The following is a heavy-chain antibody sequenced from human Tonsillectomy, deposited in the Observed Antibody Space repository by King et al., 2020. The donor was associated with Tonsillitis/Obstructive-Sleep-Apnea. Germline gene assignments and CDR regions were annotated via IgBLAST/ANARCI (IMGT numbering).Heavy chain of an antibody. V-gene: IGHV4-39*01. Sequence: LQLQESGPGLVKPSETLSLTCTVSGGSISSSSYYWGWIRQPPGKGLEWIGSIYYSGSTYYSPSLKSRVTISLDTSKNQFSLKLSSVTAADTAVYYCARRDGNYESFAIWGQGTMVTVSS. D-gene: IGHD1-7*01. CDR3: ARRDGNYESFAI. J-gene: IGHJ3*02. CDR2: IYYSGST. CDR1: GGSISSSSYY.